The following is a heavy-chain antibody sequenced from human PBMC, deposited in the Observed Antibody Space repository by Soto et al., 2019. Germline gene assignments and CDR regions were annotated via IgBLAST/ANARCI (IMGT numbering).Heavy chain of an antibody. Sequence: GGSLRLSCAASGFTFSSYAMSWVRQAPGKGLEWVSAISGSGGSTYYADSVKGRFTISRDNSKNTLYLQMNSLRAEDTAVYYCAKTYSYIYYYGMDVWGQGTTVTVSS. J-gene: IGHJ6*02. D-gene: IGHD5-18*01. CDR2: ISGSGGST. CDR3: AKTYSYIYYYGMDV. V-gene: IGHV3-23*01. CDR1: GFTFSSYA.